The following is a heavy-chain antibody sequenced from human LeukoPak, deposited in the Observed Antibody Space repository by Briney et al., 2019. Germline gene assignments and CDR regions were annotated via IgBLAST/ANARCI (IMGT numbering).Heavy chain of an antibody. CDR1: GFTFADYP. V-gene: IGHV3-9*01. Sequence: GGSLRLSCAVSGFTFADYPMHWVRQAPGKGLEWVSGISRGSGSIGYADSVKGRFTISSDNAKNSLYLQMNSLRAEDTALYYCAKGGQAILAVAMYYFDQWGQGTLVTVSS. J-gene: IGHJ4*02. CDR2: ISRGSGSI. CDR3: AKGGQAILAVAMYYFDQ. D-gene: IGHD6-19*01.